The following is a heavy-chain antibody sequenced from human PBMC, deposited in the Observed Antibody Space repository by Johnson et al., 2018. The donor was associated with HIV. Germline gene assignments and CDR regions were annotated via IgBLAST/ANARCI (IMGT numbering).Heavy chain of an antibody. J-gene: IGHJ3*02. Sequence: VQLVESGGGLVKPGGSLRLSCAASGFTFNTYAMTWVRQAPGQGLEWVSGISASGSSTYYADSVKGRFTISRDNSKNTLFLQMNSLRVEDTAVYYCARKGSSGFGGIDAFDIWGQGTMVTVSS. V-gene: IGHV3-23*04. D-gene: IGHD3-22*01. CDR3: ARKGSSGFGGIDAFDI. CDR1: GFTFNTYA. CDR2: ISASGSST.